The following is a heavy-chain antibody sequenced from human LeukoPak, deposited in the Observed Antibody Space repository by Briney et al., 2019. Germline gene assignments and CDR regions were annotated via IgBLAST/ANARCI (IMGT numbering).Heavy chain of an antibody. V-gene: IGHV3-21*01. CDR1: GFTFSSYS. CDR2: ISSSSSYI. CDR3: AREGSGRLLRRYYYYMDV. Sequence: PGGSLRLSCAASGFTFSSYSMNWVRQAPGKGLEWVSSISSSSSYIYYADSVKGRFTISRDNAKNSLYLQMNSLRAEDTAVYYCAREGSGRLLRRYYYYMDVWGKGTTVTVSS. J-gene: IGHJ6*03.